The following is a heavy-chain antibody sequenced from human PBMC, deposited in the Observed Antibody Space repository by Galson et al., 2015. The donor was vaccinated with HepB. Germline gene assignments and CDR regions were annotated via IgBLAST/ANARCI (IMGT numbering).Heavy chain of an antibody. CDR2: IYYGEST. V-gene: IGHV4-59*01. Sequence: QVQLQESDPGLVKPSETLSLTCVVSGASISTSYWSWIRQPPGKGLEWIGFIYYGESTNYNPSLKSRVTISLDTSKKQFSLKLSSVTAADTAFYYCARGGGYDLGFFDHWGQGTLVTVSS. CDR1: GASISTSY. J-gene: IGHJ4*02. D-gene: IGHD5-12*01. CDR3: ARGGGYDLGFFDH.